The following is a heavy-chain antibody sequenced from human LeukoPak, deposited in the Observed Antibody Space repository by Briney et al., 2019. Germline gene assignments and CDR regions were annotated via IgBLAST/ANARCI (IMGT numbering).Heavy chain of an antibody. V-gene: IGHV4-31*03. CDR1: GGSFSSGDYY. D-gene: IGHD1-26*01. CDR3: ARSDGRESYRDY. J-gene: IGHJ4*02. Sequence: SETLSLTCTVSGGSFSSGDYYWSWIRQHPGKGLEWIGYIYYSGRPYYNPALKSRLTISVDTSKNQFSLKLRSVPAPGTAVLYCARSDGRESYRDYWGERTLVTVSS. CDR2: IYYSGRP.